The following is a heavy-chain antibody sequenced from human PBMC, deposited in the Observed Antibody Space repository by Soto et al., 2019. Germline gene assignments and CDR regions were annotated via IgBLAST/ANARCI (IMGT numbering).Heavy chain of an antibody. CDR1: GYTLTELS. Sequence: QVQLVQSGAEVKKPGASVKVSCKVSGYTLTELSMHWVRQAPGKGLEWMGGFDPEDGETIYAQKFQGRVTMTEDTSXDXXYMERSRLRSEDTAVYYCATKGRWYVGYYYYGMDVWGQGTTVTVSS. V-gene: IGHV1-24*01. CDR2: FDPEDGET. J-gene: IGHJ6*02. D-gene: IGHD6-13*01. CDR3: ATKGRWYVGYYYYGMDV.